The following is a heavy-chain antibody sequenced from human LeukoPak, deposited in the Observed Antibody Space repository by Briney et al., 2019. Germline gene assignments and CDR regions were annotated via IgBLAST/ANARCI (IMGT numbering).Heavy chain of an antibody. J-gene: IGHJ4*02. CDR1: GFTVSSNY. V-gene: IGHV3-23*01. Sequence: GGSLRLSCAASGFTVSSNYMSWVRQAPGKGLEGVSGVSGTGSGTHYADSVKGRFTISRDNSKNTLYLQMNSLRAEDTAVYYCAKFVGSYYGHWGQGTLVTVSS. CDR2: VSGTGSGT. CDR3: AKFVGSYYGH. D-gene: IGHD1-26*01.